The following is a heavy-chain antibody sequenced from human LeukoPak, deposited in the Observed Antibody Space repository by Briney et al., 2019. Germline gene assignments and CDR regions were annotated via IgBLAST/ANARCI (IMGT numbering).Heavy chain of an antibody. J-gene: IGHJ4*02. CDR1: GGSISSSSYY. CDR3: ARLAHSSGWYFDY. D-gene: IGHD6-19*01. CDR2: IYYSGNT. Sequence: PSETLSLTCTVSGGSISSSSYYWGWIRQPPGKGLEWIGSIYYSGNTYYNPSLKSRVTISVDTSKNQFSLKLSSVTAADTAVYYCARLAHSSGWYFDYWGQGTLVTVYS. V-gene: IGHV4-39*01.